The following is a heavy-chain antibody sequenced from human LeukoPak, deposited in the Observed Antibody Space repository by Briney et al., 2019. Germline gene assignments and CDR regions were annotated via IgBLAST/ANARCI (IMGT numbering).Heavy chain of an antibody. CDR2: IGPSGDT. D-gene: IGHD6-6*01. Sequence: GGSLRLSCAASGFTFSTSDMHWVRQGTGKRLEWVSAIGPSGDTYYPGSVKGRFTISRDNAKNLLYLQMNSLRDGDTAVYYCARAIPARRGENWFDSWGQGTLVSVSS. J-gene: IGHJ5*01. CDR3: ARAIPARRGENWFDS. V-gene: IGHV3-13*01. CDR1: GFTFSTSD.